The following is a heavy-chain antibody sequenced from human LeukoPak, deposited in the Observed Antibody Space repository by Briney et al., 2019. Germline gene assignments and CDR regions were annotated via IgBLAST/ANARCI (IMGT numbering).Heavy chain of an antibody. CDR3: ARDPPRIIVGATSFDY. V-gene: IGHV1-46*01. CDR1: GYTFTSYY. CDR2: INPSGGST. Sequence: ASVKVSCKASGYTFTSYYMHWVRQAPGQGLEWMGIINPSGGSTSYAQKFQGRVTMTRDTSISTAYMELSRLRSDDTAVYYCARDPPRIIVGATSFDYWGQGTLVTVSS. J-gene: IGHJ4*02. D-gene: IGHD1-26*01.